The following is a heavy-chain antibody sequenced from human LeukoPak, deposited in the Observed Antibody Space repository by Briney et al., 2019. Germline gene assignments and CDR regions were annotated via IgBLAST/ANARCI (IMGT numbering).Heavy chain of an antibody. J-gene: IGHJ5*02. CDR2: INPNSGGT. Sequence: ASVKVSCKASGYTFTGYYMHWVRQAPGQGLEWTGWINPNSGGTNYAQKFQGRVTMTRDTSISTAYMELSRLRSDDTAVYYCARGYYYGSGSSWFDPWGQGTLVTVSS. D-gene: IGHD3-10*01. V-gene: IGHV1-2*02. CDR3: ARGYYYGSGSSWFDP. CDR1: GYTFTGYY.